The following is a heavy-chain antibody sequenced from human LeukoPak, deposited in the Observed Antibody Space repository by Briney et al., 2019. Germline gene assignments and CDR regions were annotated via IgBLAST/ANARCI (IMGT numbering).Heavy chain of an antibody. CDR2: INPNSGGT. V-gene: IGHV1-2*02. D-gene: IGHD2-2*01. CDR1: GYTFTGYY. CDR3: ARAQYQLLTVWFDP. Sequence: GASVKVSCKASGYTFTGYYMHWVRQAPGQGLEWMGWINPNSGGTNYAQKFQGRVTMTRDTSISTAYMELSRLRSDDTAVYHCARAQYQLLTVWFDPWGQGTLVTVSS. J-gene: IGHJ5*02.